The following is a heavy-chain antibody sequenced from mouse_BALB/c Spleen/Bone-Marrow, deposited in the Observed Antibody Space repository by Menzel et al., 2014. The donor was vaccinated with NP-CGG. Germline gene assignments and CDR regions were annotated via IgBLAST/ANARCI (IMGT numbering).Heavy chain of an antibody. CDR1: GYAFSRSW. CDR3: AGSTPLAY. J-gene: IGHJ3*01. V-gene: IGHV1-80*01. CDR2: IYPGDDDT. D-gene: IGHD1-1*01. Sequence: QVQLQQSGAELVRPGSSVKISCKASGYAFSRSWMNWVKQRPGQGLEWIGQIYPGDDDTNYSGKFKGRATLTADKSSGTAYMRLSSLTSEDSAVYFCAGSTPLAYWGQGTLVTVSA.